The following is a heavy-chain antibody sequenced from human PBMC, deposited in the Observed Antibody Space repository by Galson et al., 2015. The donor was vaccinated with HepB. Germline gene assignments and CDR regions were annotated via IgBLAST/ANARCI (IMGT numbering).Heavy chain of an antibody. V-gene: IGHV1-18*01. Sequence: SVKVSCKASGYTFTSYGISWVRQAPGQGLEWMGWISAYNGNTNYAQKLQGRVTMTTDTSTSTAYMELRSLRSDDTAVYYCARDGVYSSSWYDRSGWFDPWGQGTLVTVSS. CDR2: ISAYNGNT. D-gene: IGHD6-13*01. J-gene: IGHJ5*02. CDR3: ARDGVYSSSWYDRSGWFDP. CDR1: GYTFTSYG.